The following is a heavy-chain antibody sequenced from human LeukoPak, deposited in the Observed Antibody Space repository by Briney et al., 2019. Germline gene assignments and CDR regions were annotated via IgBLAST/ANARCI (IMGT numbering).Heavy chain of an antibody. Sequence: ASVKVSCKASGYTFTSYGISWVRQAPGQGLEWMGWISAYNGNTNYAQKLQGRVTMTTDTSTSTAYMELRSLRSDDTAVYYCARAAGVVVPAAMRRNGIDIWGQGTMVTVSS. CDR1: GYTFTSYG. V-gene: IGHV1-18*01. CDR2: ISAYNGNT. J-gene: IGHJ3*02. CDR3: ARAAGVVVPAAMRRNGIDI. D-gene: IGHD2-2*01.